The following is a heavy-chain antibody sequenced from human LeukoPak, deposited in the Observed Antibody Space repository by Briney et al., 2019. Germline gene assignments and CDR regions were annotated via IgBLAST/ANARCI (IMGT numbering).Heavy chain of an antibody. V-gene: IGHV1-8*01. J-gene: IGHJ5*02. CDR3: ARGAWPAVIATRWFDP. Sequence: GASVKVSCKASGYTFTSYDINWVRQATGQGLEWMGWMNPDRGNTGYAQNFQGRVTMTRSTSTSTAYMELSSLRSEDTAVYYCARGAWPAVIATRWFDPWGQGTQVTVSS. CDR1: GYTFTSYD. D-gene: IGHD2-2*01. CDR2: MNPDRGNT.